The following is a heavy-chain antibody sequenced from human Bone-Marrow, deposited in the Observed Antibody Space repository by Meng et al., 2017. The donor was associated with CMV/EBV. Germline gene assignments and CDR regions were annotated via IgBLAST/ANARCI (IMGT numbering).Heavy chain of an antibody. V-gene: IGHV3-48*04. CDR2: ISSSSCTI. Sequence: GESLKISCAASGFTFSSYSMNWVRQAPGKGLEWVSYISSSSCTIYYADSVKGRFTISRDNAKNSLYLQMNSLRAEDTAVYYCASLSDDYFTPIDYWGQGTLVTVSS. CDR3: ASLSDDYFTPIDY. CDR1: GFTFSSYS. J-gene: IGHJ4*02. D-gene: IGHD2/OR15-2a*01.